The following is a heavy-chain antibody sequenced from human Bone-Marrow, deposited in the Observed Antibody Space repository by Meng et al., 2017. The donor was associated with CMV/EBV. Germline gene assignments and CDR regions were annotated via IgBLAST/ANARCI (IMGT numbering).Heavy chain of an antibody. CDR1: GGSISSSSYY. J-gene: IGHJ5*02. V-gene: IGHV4-39*07. D-gene: IGHD4-17*01. CDR3: ARDRGEGNNWFDP. Sequence: SETLSLTCTVSGGSISSSSYYWGWIRQPPGKGLEWIGSIYYSGSTYYNPSLKSRVTISVDTSKNQFSLKLKSVTASDTAMYYCARDRGEGNNWFDPWGPGTLVTVSS. CDR2: IYYSGST.